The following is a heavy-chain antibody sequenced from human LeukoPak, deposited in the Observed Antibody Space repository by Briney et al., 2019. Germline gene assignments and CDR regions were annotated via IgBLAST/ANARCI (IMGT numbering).Heavy chain of an antibody. D-gene: IGHD5-12*01. CDR1: GFTFSSYA. CDR2: ISSNGGST. V-gene: IGHV3-64*01. J-gene: IGHJ4*02. CDR3: ARDPRSGYDYGYSYFDY. Sequence: GGSLRLSCAASGFTFSSYARHWVRQAPGKGLEYVSAISSNGGSTYYANSVKGRFTISRDNSKNTLYLQMGGLRAEDMAVYDCARDPRSGYDYGYSYFDYWGQGTLVTVPS.